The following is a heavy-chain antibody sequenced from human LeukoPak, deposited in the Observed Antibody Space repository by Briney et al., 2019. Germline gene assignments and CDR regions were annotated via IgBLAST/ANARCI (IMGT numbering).Heavy chain of an antibody. J-gene: IGHJ5*02. CDR2: INPNSGGT. CDR3: ARDDYYDSSGYLGWFDP. D-gene: IGHD3-22*01. CDR1: GGTFSSYA. V-gene: IGHV1-2*02. Sequence: ASVKVSCKASGGTFSSYAISWVRQAPGQGLEWMGWINPNSGGTNYAQKFQGRVTMTRDTSISTAYMELSRLRSDDTAVYYCARDDYYDSSGYLGWFDPWGQGTLVTVSS.